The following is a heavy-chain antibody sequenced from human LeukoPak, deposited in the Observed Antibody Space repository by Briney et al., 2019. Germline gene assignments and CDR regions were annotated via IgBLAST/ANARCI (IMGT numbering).Heavy chain of an antibody. Sequence: KPSETLSLTCTVSGDSISDYYWSWIRQPPGKGLEWIGYIYYSGSTNYNPSLKSRVTISVDTSKNQFSLKLSSVTAADTAVYYCARQRSDGRFGELFGYYYFDYWGQGTLVTVSS. CDR2: IYYSGST. D-gene: IGHD3-10*01. V-gene: IGHV4-59*08. CDR3: ARQRSDGRFGELFGYYYFDY. J-gene: IGHJ4*02. CDR1: GDSISDYY.